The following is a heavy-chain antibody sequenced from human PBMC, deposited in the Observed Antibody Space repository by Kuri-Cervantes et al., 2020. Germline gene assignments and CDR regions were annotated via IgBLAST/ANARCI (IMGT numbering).Heavy chain of an antibody. V-gene: IGHV4-34*01. CDR3: ARDRWDYGVELGAFDI. D-gene: IGHD4-17*01. J-gene: IGHJ3*02. CDR2: INHSGST. Sequence: SETLSLTCAVYGGSFSGYYWGWIRQPPGKGLEWIGEINHSGSTNYNPSLKSRVTISVDTSKNQFSLKLSSVTAADTAVYYCARDRWDYGVELGAFDIWGQGTMVTVSS. CDR1: GGSFSGYY.